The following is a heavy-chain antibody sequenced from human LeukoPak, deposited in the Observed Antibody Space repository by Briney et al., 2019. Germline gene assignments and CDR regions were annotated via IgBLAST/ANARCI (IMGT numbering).Heavy chain of an antibody. CDR3: GCSSGYHGDAFDI. J-gene: IGHJ3*02. D-gene: IGHD3-22*01. Sequence: GASVKVSCKASGGTFSSYAISWVRQAPGQGLEWMGRIIPILGIANYAQKFQGRVTITADKSTSTAYMELSSLRSEDTAVYYCGCSSGYHGDAFDIWGQGTMVTVSP. CDR2: IIPILGIA. CDR1: GGTFSSYA. V-gene: IGHV1-69*04.